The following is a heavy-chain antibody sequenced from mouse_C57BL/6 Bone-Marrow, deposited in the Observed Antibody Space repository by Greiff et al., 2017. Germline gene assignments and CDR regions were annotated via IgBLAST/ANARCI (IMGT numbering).Heavy chain of an antibody. CDR3: ARGLSLFAY. CDR1: GYTFTSYW. V-gene: IGHV1-64*01. CDR2: IHPNSGST. D-gene: IGHD3-1*01. J-gene: IGHJ3*01. Sequence: QVHVKQPGAELVKPGASVKLSCKASGYTFTSYWMHWVKQRPGQGLEWIGMIHPNSGSTNYNEKFKSKATLTVDKSSSTAYMQLSSLTSEDSAVYYCARGLSLFAYWGQGTLVTVSA.